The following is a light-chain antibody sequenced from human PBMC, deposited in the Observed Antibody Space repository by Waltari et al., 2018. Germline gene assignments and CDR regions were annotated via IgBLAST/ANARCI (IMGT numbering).Light chain of an antibody. CDR3: QSYDRDLNAVL. CDR2: RGD. Sequence: QSVLTQPPSVSGAPGQSVTLPSTGSSSNIAAGYDVSWYQQIPGSAPKVLISRGDNRPSGVPGRFSGSKSGTSASLSVTGLHVEDEADYFCQSYDRDLNAVLFGGGTKLTVL. J-gene: IGLJ2*01. CDR1: SSNIAAGYD. V-gene: IGLV1-40*01.